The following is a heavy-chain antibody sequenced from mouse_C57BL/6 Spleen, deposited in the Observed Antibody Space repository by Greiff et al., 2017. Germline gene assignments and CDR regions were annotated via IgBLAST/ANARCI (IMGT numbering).Heavy chain of an antibody. V-gene: IGHV2-6-1*01. J-gene: IGHJ4*01. CDR1: GFPLTSSG. CDR3: ARHETAQATFAMDY. Sequence: QVQLQQSGPGLVAPSQSLSITCTVSGFPLTSSGVHWVRQPPGKGLEWLVVIWSDGSTTYNSALKSRLSISKDNSKSQVFLKMNSLQTDDTAMYYFARHETAQATFAMDYWGQGTSVTVSS. D-gene: IGHD3-2*02. CDR2: IWSDGST.